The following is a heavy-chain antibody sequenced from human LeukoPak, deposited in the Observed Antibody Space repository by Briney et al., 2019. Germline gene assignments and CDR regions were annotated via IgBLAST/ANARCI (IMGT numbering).Heavy chain of an antibody. CDR2: IYYSGST. V-gene: IGHV4-39*01. D-gene: IGHD3-3*01. CDR1: GGSISSSSYY. Sequence: PSETLSLTCTVSGGSISSSSYYWGWIRQPPGKGLEWIGSIYYSGSTYYNPSLKSRVTISVDTSKNQFSLKPSSVTAADTAVYYCAIHYDPHWGQGTLVTVSS. CDR3: AIHYDPH. J-gene: IGHJ4*02.